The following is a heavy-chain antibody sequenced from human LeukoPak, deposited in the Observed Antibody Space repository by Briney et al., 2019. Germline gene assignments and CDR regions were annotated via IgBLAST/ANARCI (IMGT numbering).Heavy chain of an antibody. Sequence: SETLSLTCTVSGGSISGSSYYWGWVRQPPGKGLEWIGSIYYSGNTYYNPSLQSRVTISLDTSKNQYPPRLSSVTAADTALYYCAVDFGSHRVVYWGQGSLVTVSS. CDR1: GGSISGSSYY. CDR2: IYYSGNT. CDR3: AVDFGSHRVVY. D-gene: IGHD2-15*01. V-gene: IGHV4-39*01. J-gene: IGHJ4*01.